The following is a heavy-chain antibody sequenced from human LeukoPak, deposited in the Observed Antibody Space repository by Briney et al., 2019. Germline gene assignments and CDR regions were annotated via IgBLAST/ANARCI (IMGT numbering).Heavy chain of an antibody. D-gene: IGHD3-22*01. Sequence: GGSLRLSCAASGFTFSSYAMSWVRQAPGKGLEWVSAISGSGGSTYYADSVKGRFTISRGNSKNTLYLQMNSLRAEDTAVYYCAKVYYYDSSGYYAGVHGAFDIWGQGTMVTVSS. CDR2: ISGSGGST. CDR3: AKVYYYDSSGYYAGVHGAFDI. CDR1: GFTFSSYA. J-gene: IGHJ3*02. V-gene: IGHV3-23*01.